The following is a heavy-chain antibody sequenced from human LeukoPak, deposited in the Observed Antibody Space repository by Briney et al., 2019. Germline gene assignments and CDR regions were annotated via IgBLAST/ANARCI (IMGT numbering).Heavy chain of an antibody. D-gene: IGHD3-3*01. CDR2: IYSGGST. Sequence: GGSLRLSCAASGLTVSSNYMSWVRQAPGKGLEWVSVIYSGGSTYYADSVKGRFTISRDNSKNTLYLQMNSLRAEDTAVYYCASTIFGVVPYYYYGMDVWGQGTTVTVSS. CDR3: ASTIFGVVPYYYYGMDV. V-gene: IGHV3-66*01. J-gene: IGHJ6*02. CDR1: GLTVSSNY.